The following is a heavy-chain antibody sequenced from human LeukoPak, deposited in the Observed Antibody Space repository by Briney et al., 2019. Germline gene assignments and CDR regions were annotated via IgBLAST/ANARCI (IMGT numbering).Heavy chain of an antibody. CDR1: GYTFTGYF. J-gene: IGHJ4*02. CDR3: GRGRVQLWFLVDY. D-gene: IGHD5-18*01. V-gene: IGHV1-2*02. CDR2: INPNSGGT. Sequence: ASVKVSCKASGYTFTGYFMHWVRQAPGQGLEWMGWINPNSGGTNYAQEFQGRVTMTRDTSISTAYMELSRLRSDDTAVYYCGRGRVQLWFLVDYWGQGTLVTVSS.